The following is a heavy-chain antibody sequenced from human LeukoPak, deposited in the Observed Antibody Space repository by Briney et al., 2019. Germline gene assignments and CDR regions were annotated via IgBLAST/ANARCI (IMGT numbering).Heavy chain of an antibody. CDR2: ISSIGSHI. CDR3: ACLWCGASH. V-gene: IGHV3-48*03. Sequence: GGSLTLSCPASAFTFSSYEMNWVRHAQGKVLEWVSSISSIGSHIYYADSVKDPFTISTDNAKNSLYLQMNSLITTDTSVYYCACLWCGASHWGQGTLVTVSS. CDR1: AFTFSSYE. J-gene: IGHJ4*02. D-gene: IGHD3-10*01.